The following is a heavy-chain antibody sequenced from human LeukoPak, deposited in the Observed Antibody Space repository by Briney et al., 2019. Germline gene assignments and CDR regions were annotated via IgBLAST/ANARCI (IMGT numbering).Heavy chain of an antibody. Sequence: SETLSLTCTVSGGSISSSSYYWGWIRQPPGTGLDWIVSIYYSGSTYYNPSLKSRVTISVDTSKNQFSLKLSSVTAADTAVYYCARLLYYYDSSGPDAFDIWGQGTMVTVSS. CDR2: IYYSGST. CDR1: GGSISSSSYY. D-gene: IGHD3-22*01. J-gene: IGHJ3*02. CDR3: ARLLYYYDSSGPDAFDI. V-gene: IGHV4-39*01.